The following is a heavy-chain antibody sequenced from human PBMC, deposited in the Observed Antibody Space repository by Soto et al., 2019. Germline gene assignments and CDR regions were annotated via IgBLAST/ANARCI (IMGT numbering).Heavy chain of an antibody. CDR1: GYTFTSYG. V-gene: IGHV1-18*01. D-gene: IGHD2-15*01. J-gene: IGHJ3*02. Sequence: QVQLVQSGAEVKKPGASVKVSCKASGYTFTSYGISWVRQAPGQGLVWMGWISAYNGNTNYAQKLQGRVTMTTDTSTSTAYMELRSLRSDDTAVYYCARDLSEDIVVVVAASDAFDIWGQGTMVTVSS. CDR2: ISAYNGNT. CDR3: ARDLSEDIVVVVAASDAFDI.